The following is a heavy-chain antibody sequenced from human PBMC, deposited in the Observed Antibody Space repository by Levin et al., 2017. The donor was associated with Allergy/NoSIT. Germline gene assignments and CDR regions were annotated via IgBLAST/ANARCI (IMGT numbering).Heavy chain of an antibody. Sequence: GESLKISCATSGFTFSDYYMSWIRQAPGKGLEWVSDISSSGSTIYYSDSAKGRFTISRDNVKNSLYLQMNSLRAEDTAVYYCARAYSTSSRGGGYWGQGTLVTVSS. J-gene: IGHJ4*02. D-gene: IGHD6-6*01. CDR1: GFTFSDYY. V-gene: IGHV3-11*01. CDR2: ISSSGSTI. CDR3: ARAYSTSSRGGGY.